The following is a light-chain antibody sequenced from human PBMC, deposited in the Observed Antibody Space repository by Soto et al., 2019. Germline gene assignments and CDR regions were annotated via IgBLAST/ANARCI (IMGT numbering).Light chain of an antibody. CDR3: STWDSYLSAYV. V-gene: IGLV1-51*02. J-gene: IGLJ1*01. CDR2: ENN. CDR1: SSNIGNSY. Sequence: QSVLTQPPSMSAAPGQKVTISCSGSSSNIGNSYVCWFQHLPGTAPKLLIYENNKRPSGIPDRFSGSKSDTSATLGITGLQTGDEAHYYCSTWDSYLSAYVFGGGTKLTVL.